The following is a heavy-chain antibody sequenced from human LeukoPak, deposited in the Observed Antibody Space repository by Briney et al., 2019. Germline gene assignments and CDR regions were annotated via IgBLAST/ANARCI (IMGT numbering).Heavy chain of an antibody. CDR3: ARHGGGTYLQY. V-gene: IGHV4-59*08. CDR1: GGSISSYY. Sequence: PSETLSLTCTVSGGSISSYYWSWIRQPPGRGLEWIGYVYYSGSTNHNSSLKSRVTISVDTSKNQFSLNLRSVTAADTAVYYCARHGGGTYLQYWGQGALVIVSA. J-gene: IGHJ4*02. D-gene: IGHD1-26*01. CDR2: VYYSGST.